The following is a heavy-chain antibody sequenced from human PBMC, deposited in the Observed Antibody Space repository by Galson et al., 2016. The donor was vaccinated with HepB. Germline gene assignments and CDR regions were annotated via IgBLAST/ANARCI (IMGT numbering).Heavy chain of an antibody. V-gene: IGHV1-18*01. Sequence: SVKVSCKASGYTFTSYGVSWVRQAPGQGLEWMGWISTHSGKTYYSQKFQDRVTLTTDTSTSTVDMELKSLRKDDAAVHYCARDFRLAAGGTSYFHHWGQGTLVTVSS. CDR3: ARDFRLAAGGTSYFHH. D-gene: IGHD3-16*01. CDR1: GYTFTSYG. CDR2: ISTHSGKT. J-gene: IGHJ1*01.